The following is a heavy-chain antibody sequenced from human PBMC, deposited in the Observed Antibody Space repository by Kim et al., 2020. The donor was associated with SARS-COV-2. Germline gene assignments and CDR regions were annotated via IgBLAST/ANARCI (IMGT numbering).Heavy chain of an antibody. CDR3: AKDRTDGTYDSSGYYYGGFDY. CDR2: ISGSGGST. V-gene: IGHV3-23*01. CDR1: GFTFSSYA. J-gene: IGHJ4*02. D-gene: IGHD3-22*01. Sequence: GGSLRLSCAASGFTFSSYAMSWVRQAPGKGLEWVSAISGSGGSTYYADSVKGRFTISRDNSKNTLYLQMNSLRAEDTAVYYCAKDRTDGTYDSSGYYYGGFDYWGQGTLVTVSS.